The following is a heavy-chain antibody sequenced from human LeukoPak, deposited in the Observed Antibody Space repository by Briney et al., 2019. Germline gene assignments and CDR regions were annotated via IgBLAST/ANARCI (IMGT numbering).Heavy chain of an antibody. D-gene: IGHD3-10*02. CDR2: ISSSGSTI. CDR3: AELGITMIGGV. J-gene: IGHJ6*04. Sequence: GGSLRLSCAASGFTFSSYEMNWVRQAPGKGLEWVSYISSSGSTIYYADSVKGRFTISRDNTKNSLYLQMNSLRAEHTAVYYCAELGITMIGGVWGKGTTVTISS. CDR1: GFTFSSYE. V-gene: IGHV3-48*03.